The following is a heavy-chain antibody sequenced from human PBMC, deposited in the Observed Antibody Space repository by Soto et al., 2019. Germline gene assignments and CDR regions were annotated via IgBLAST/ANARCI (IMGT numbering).Heavy chain of an antibody. J-gene: IGHJ4*02. CDR2: VYYSGST. CDR1: GGSISSYY. CDR3: ARDRHYGGADY. V-gene: IGHV4-59*01. Sequence: KTSETLSLTCTVSGGSISSYYWSWIRQPPGKGLEWIGYVYYSGSTTYNPSLKSRVTISVDTSKNQFSLKLSSVTAADTAVYYCARDRHYGGADYWGQGTLVTVSS. D-gene: IGHD3-10*01.